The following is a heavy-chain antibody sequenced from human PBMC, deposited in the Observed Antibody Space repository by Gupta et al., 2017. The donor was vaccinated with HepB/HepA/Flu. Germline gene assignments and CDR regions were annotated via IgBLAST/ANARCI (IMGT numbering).Heavy chain of an antibody. CDR2: IYHSGST. J-gene: IGHJ6*02. CDR1: GGSISSSNW. D-gene: IGHD3-10*01. V-gene: IGHV4-4*02. CDR3: ARGHYGSGRHYLKRYYYGMDV. Sequence: QVQLQESGPGLVKPSGTLSLTCAVSGGSISSSNWWSWVRQPPGKGLEWIGEIYHSGSTNYNPSLKSRVTISVDKSKNQFSLKLSSVTAADTAVYYCARGHYGSGRHYLKRYYYGMDVWGQGTTVTVSS.